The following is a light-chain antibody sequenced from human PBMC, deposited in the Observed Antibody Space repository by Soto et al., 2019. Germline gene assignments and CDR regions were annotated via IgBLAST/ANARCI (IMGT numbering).Light chain of an antibody. J-gene: IGLJ3*02. CDR3: AAWDDILNGWV. Sequence: QSVLTQPPSASGTPGQRVTISCSGSDSNIGSNGVNWYQHLPGMAPQLLTHSNDHRPSGVADRFSGSKSGTSASLAISGLQSEDEADYYCAAWDDILNGWVFGGGTKVTVL. V-gene: IGLV1-44*01. CDR1: DSNIGSNG. CDR2: SND.